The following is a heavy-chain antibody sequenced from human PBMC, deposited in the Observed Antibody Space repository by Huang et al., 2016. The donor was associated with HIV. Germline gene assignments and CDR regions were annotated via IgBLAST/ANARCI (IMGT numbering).Heavy chain of an antibody. V-gene: IGHV4-34*01. J-gene: IGHJ6*03. Sequence: QVQLQPWGAGLLRPSETLSLTCAVYGGSFSGYYETCIRQPPVKGLEWNGEINHSESTNYNPSLKSRVTSSVGTSRNQISLTLTSVTAADTAVYYCARGQGGYYYYYMDVWGKGTTVTVSS. CDR3: ARGQGGYYYYYMDV. CDR2: INHSEST. CDR1: GGSFSGYY.